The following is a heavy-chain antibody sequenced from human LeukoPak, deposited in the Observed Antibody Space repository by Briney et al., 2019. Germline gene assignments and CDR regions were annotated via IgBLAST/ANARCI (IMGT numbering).Heavy chain of an antibody. Sequence: PSETLSLTCAVSGGSILTTNWWSWVRPTPGKGLEWIGEVHLSGASNYNPSLKSRVGMSIDKSKNQLSLKLTSVTAADTAMYYCARESGAFSPFGFWGQGTLVTVSS. CDR3: ARESGAFSPFGF. CDR1: GGSILTTNW. D-gene: IGHD1-26*01. V-gene: IGHV4-4*02. CDR2: VHLSGAS. J-gene: IGHJ4*02.